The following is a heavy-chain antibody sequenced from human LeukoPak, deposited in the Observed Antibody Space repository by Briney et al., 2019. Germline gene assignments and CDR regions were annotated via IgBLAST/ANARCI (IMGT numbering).Heavy chain of an antibody. CDR1: GFTFSSYA. Sequence: GGSLRLSCATSGFTFSSYAMSWLRQGPGKGLEWVSSLSGSDRTTYYADSVKGRFTISRDNSKNTLYLQMSSLRAEDTAVYYCAKVSSGWSLDYWGQGTLVTVSS. D-gene: IGHD6-19*01. J-gene: IGHJ4*02. V-gene: IGHV3-23*01. CDR2: LSGSDRTT. CDR3: AKVSSGWSLDY.